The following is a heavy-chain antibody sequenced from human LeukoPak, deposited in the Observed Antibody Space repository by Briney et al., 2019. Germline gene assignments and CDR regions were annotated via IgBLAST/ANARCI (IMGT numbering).Heavy chain of an antibody. CDR3: ARDLGDSSGYGPYYFDY. Sequence: ASVKVSCKASGYTFTGYYMHWVRQAPGQGLEWMGWINPNSGGTNYAQKFQGWVTMTRDTSISTAYMELSRLRSDDTAVYYCARDLGDSSGYGPYYFDYWGQGTLVTVSS. CDR1: GYTFTGYY. J-gene: IGHJ4*02. V-gene: IGHV1-2*04. D-gene: IGHD3-22*01. CDR2: INPNSGGT.